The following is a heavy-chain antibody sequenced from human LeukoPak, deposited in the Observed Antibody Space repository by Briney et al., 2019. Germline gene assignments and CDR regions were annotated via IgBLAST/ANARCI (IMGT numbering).Heavy chain of an antibody. V-gene: IGHV1-69*06. J-gene: IGHJ5*02. CDR2: IIPIFGTA. CDR1: GGTFSSYA. CDR3: AKRRSRNMITFGGVENWFDP. Sequence: GASVKVSCKASGGTFSSYAISWVRQAPGQGLEWMGGIIPIFGTANYAQKFQGRVTITADKSTSTAYMELSSLRSEDTAVYYCAKRRSRNMITFGGVENWFDPWGQGTLVTVSS. D-gene: IGHD3-16*01.